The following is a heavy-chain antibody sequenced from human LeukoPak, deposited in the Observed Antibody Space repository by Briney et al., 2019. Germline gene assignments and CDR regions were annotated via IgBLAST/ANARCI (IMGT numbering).Heavy chain of an antibody. V-gene: IGHV1-18*01. Sequence: ASVKVSCKASGYTFTSYGISWVRQAPGQGLEWMGGINIHNDNTNYAQKFQGRVTMTTDTSTNTAYMDLRNLRSDDTAVYYCASLTNARYVSVNWGQGPLVTVSS. CDR3: ASLTNARYVSVN. J-gene: IGHJ4*02. CDR2: INIHNDNT. CDR1: GYTFTSYG. D-gene: IGHD3-10*01.